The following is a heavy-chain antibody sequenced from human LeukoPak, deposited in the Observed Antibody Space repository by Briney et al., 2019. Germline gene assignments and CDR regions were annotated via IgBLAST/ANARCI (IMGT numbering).Heavy chain of an antibody. J-gene: IGHJ4*02. CDR3: ASFSGRYDY. V-gene: IGHV3-30-3*01. D-gene: IGHD6-19*01. CDR1: GFTFSSYA. Sequence: GGSLRLSCAASGFTFSSYAMHWVRQAPGKGLEWVAVISYDGSNKYYADSVKGRFTISRDNSKNTLYLQMNSLRAEDTAVYYCASFSGRYDYWGQGTLVTVSS. CDR2: ISYDGSNK.